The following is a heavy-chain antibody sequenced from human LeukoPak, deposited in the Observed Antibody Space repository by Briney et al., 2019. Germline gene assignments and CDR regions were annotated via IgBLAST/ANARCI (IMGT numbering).Heavy chain of an antibody. CDR3: AGVVHYGDYGADYFDY. J-gene: IGHJ4*02. D-gene: IGHD4-17*01. CDR2: INPSGGST. CDR1: GYTFTSYY. V-gene: IGHV1-46*01. Sequence: ASVKVSCKASGYTFTSYYMHWVRQAPGQGLEWMGIINPSGGSTSYAQKFQGRVTMTRDMSTSTVYMELSSLRSEDTAVYYCAGVVHYGDYGADYFDYWGQGTLVTVSS.